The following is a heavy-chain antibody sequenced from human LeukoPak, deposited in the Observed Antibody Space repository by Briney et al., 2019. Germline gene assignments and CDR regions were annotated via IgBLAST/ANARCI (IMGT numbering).Heavy chain of an antibody. V-gene: IGHV3-9*01. CDR2: ISWNSGSI. CDR3: AKDRCSNGVGCYYYYMDV. Sequence: GGSLRLSCAASGFTFDDYAMHWVRQAPGKGLEWVSGISWNSGSIGYADSVKGRFTISRDNSKNTLYLQMNSLRAEDTAVYYCAKDRCSNGVGCYYYYMDVWGKGTTVTISS. J-gene: IGHJ6*03. CDR1: GFTFDDYA. D-gene: IGHD2-8*01.